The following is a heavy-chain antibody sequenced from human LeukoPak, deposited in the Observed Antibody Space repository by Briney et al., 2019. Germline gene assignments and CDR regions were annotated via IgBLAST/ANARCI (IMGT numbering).Heavy chain of an antibody. Sequence: SETLSLTCSVSGGSISSGDHYWSWIRQPPGKGLEWIGNIYYSGSTNYNASFKSRITISVDTSRNQFSLKLTSVTAADTAVYFCARDSALLWFGELDSWGQGTVVAVSS. J-gene: IGHJ5*02. CDR2: IYYSGST. V-gene: IGHV4-30-4*01. CDR1: GGSISSGDHY. D-gene: IGHD3-10*01. CDR3: ARDSALLWFGELDS.